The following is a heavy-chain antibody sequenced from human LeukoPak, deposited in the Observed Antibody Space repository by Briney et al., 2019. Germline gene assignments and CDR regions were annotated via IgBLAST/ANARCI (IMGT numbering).Heavy chain of an antibody. CDR2: ISGSGGST. V-gene: IGHV3-23*01. Sequence: GGSLRLSCAASGFTFSSYAMSWVRQAPGKGLEWVSAISGSGGSTYYADSAKGRFTISRDNSKNMLYLQMNSLRVEDTAVYYCAKLGHAFDIWGQGTMVTVSS. CDR1: GFTFSSYA. J-gene: IGHJ3*02. CDR3: AKLGHAFDI. D-gene: IGHD3-16*01.